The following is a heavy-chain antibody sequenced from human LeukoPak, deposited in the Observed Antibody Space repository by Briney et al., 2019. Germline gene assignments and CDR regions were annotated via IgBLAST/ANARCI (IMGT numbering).Heavy chain of an antibody. V-gene: IGHV1-2*02. CDR1: GYTFTGYY. Sequence: ASVKVSCKASGYTFTGYYMHWVRQAPGQGLEWMGWINPNSGGTNYAQKFQGRVTMTRDTSISTAYMELSRLRSDDTAVYYCARDMLRVAVSPSNWFDPWGQGTLVTVSS. CDR3: ARDMLRVAVSPSNWFDP. CDR2: INPNSGGT. J-gene: IGHJ5*02. D-gene: IGHD6-19*01.